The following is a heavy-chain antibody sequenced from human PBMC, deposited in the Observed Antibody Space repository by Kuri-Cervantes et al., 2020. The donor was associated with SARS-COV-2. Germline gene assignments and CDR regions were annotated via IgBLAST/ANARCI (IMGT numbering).Heavy chain of an antibody. D-gene: IGHD2-21*01. CDR3: AKDRVGVQDF. CDR2: ISHDGKNK. J-gene: IGHJ4*02. CDR1: GFTFSSYA. V-gene: IGHV3-30*18. Sequence: GGSLRLSCAASGFTFSSYAMSWVRQAPGKGLEWVAVISHDGKNKKCIASGKGRFTISRDNSKNTLYLHMKSLRSEDTAMYYCAKDRVGVQDFWGQGTLVTVSS.